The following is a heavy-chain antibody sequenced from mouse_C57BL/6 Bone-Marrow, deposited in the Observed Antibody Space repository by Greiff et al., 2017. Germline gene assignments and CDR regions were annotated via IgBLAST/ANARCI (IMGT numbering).Heavy chain of an antibody. CDR3: ASNDYLCAMNY. CDR1: GYSITSGYY. J-gene: IGHJ4*01. CDR2: ISYDGSN. D-gene: IGHD2-4*01. V-gene: IGHV3-6*01. Sequence: EVKLMESGPGLVKPSQSLSLTCSVTGYSITSGYYWNWIRQFPGNKLEWMGYISYDGSNNYNPSLKNRISITRDTSKNQFFLKLNSVTTEDTATYYCASNDYLCAMNYWGQGTSVTVSS.